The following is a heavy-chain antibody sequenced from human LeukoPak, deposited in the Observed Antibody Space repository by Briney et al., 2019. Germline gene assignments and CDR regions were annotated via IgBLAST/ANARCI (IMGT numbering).Heavy chain of an antibody. D-gene: IGHD5-12*01. J-gene: IGHJ6*02. CDR1: GYTFTSYG. V-gene: IGHV1-18*01. CDR2: ISAYNGNT. CDR3: ARVPRYSGYDWPKGYYGMDV. Sequence: ASVKVSCKASGYTFTSYGISWVRQAPGQGLEWMGWISAYNGNTNYAQKLQGRVTMTTDTSTSTAYMELSSLRSEDTAVYYCARVPRYSGYDWPKGYYGMDVWGQGTTVTVSS.